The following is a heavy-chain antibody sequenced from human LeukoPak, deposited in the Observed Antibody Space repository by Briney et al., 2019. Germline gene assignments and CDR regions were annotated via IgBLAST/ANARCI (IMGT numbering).Heavy chain of an antibody. D-gene: IGHD3-3*01. Sequence: GGSLRLSCAVSGITFSDYYMSWIRQAPGKGLEWVSYISSSGSSIYYADSVKGRFTISRDNAQNSLYLQMNSLRAEDTAVYYCGRGHITIDNGYWGQGTLVTVSS. CDR2: ISSSGSSI. J-gene: IGHJ4*02. CDR1: GITFSDYY. CDR3: GRGHITIDNGY. V-gene: IGHV3-11*04.